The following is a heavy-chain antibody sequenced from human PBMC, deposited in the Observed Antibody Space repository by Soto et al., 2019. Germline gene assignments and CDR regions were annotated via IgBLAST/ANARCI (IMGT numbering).Heavy chain of an antibody. V-gene: IGHV1-46*01. CDR2: INPSGGST. CDR1: GYTFTSYY. CDR3: AIRYSGSYYMPDY. Sequence: QVQLVQSGAEVKKPGASVKVSCKASGYTFTSYYMHWVRQAPGQGLEWMVIINPSGGSTSYAQKCPGRVTMTRDTSTSTVYMELSSLRSEDTAVYYCAIRYSGSYYMPDYWGQGTLVTVSS. D-gene: IGHD1-26*01. J-gene: IGHJ4*02.